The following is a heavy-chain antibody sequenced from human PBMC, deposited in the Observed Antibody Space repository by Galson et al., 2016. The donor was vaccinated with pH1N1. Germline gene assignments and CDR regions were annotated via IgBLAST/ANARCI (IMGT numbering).Heavy chain of an antibody. D-gene: IGHD3-10*01. CDR1: GLPFDDYY. Sequence: SLRLSCAASGLPFDDYYFMWIRQAPDRGLEWVSFIRGKRFGQTTEHAASVKGRFTISRDDSKNTAYLQMNSLNADDTAIYYCTSLRFGHNWFDPWGQGSLVIVS. J-gene: IGHJ5*02. CDR3: TSLRFGHNWFDP. V-gene: IGHV3-49*03. CDR2: IRGKRFGQTT.